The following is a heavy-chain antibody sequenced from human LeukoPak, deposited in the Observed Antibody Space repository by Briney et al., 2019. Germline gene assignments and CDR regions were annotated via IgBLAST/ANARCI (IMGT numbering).Heavy chain of an antibody. Sequence: PSETLSLTCAVYGGSFSGYYWSWIRQPPGKGLEWIGEINHSGSTNYNPSLKSRVTISVDTSKNHFSLKVTSVTAADTALYYCARGRWGGNAFDIWGQGTMVTVSS. D-gene: IGHD3-10*01. J-gene: IGHJ3*02. V-gene: IGHV4-34*01. CDR1: GGSFSGYY. CDR3: ARGRWGGNAFDI. CDR2: INHSGST.